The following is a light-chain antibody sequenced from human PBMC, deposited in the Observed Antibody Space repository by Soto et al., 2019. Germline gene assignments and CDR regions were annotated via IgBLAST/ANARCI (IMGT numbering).Light chain of an antibody. Sequence: QSVLTQPPSASGTPGQWVTISCTGSSSNIGINTVNWYQQVPGTAPKLLIYTDNQQPSGVPDRFSGSKSGTSASLAISGLQSEDEADYYCEACDDSLNSLYVFGTGTKVTVL. CDR3: EACDDSLNSLYV. V-gene: IGLV1-44*01. CDR2: TDN. CDR1: SSNIGINT. J-gene: IGLJ1*01.